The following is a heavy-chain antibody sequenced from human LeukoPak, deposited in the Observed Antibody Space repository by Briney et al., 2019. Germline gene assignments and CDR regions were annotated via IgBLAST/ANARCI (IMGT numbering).Heavy chain of an antibody. CDR3: AYGSGSYYDMYYFDY. CDR1: GYRFSNYD. CDR2: INPNSGGT. J-gene: IGHJ4*02. D-gene: IGHD3-10*01. Sequence: ASVKVSCKASGYRFSNYDIMWVRQAPGQGLEWMGWINPNSGGTNYAQKFQGRVTMTRDTSISTAYMELSRLRSDDTAVYYCAYGSGSYYDMYYFDYWGQGTLVTVSS. V-gene: IGHV1-2*02.